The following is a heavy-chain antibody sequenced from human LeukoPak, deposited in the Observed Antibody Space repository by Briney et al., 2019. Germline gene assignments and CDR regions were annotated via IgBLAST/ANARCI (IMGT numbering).Heavy chain of an antibody. V-gene: IGHV3-30*18. D-gene: IGHD6-13*01. CDR1: GFTFSSYG. CDR2: ISYDGSNK. Sequence: PGGSLRLSCAASGFTFSSYGMHWVRQAPGKGLEWVAVISYDGSNKYYADSVKGRFTISRDNSKNTLYLQMNSLRAEDTAVYYCAKISKAAAAIYYYYYGMDVWGQGTTVTVSS. J-gene: IGHJ6*02. CDR3: AKISKAAAAIYYYYYGMDV.